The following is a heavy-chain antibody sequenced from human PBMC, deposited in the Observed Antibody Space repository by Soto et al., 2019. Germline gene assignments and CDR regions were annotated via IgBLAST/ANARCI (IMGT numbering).Heavy chain of an antibody. J-gene: IGHJ6*02. V-gene: IGHV5-51*01. CDR1: GYTFSNFW. CDR2: IYPGDSDT. CDR3: AASIFYYGMDV. Sequence: GESLKISCQSSGYTFSNFWIGWVRQMPGKGLEWMGIIYPGDSDTKYNPSFQGQVTISADKSITTTYLQWSSLKASDTAIYYCAASIFYYGMDVWGQGTTVTVSS.